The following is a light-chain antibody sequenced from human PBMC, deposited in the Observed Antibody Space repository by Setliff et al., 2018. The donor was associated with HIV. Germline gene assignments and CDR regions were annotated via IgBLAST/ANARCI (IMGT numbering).Light chain of an antibody. CDR1: SSDVGSYNL. CDR3: ASYSNSNSLYV. J-gene: IGLJ1*01. V-gene: IGLV2-14*02. CDR2: EVT. Sequence: QSVLTQPASVSGSPGQSITISCTGTSSDVGSYNLVSWYQQRPGKAPKLIMYEVTKWPSGISDRFSGSKSGNTATLAISGLQADDQADYYCASYSNSNSLYVFGTGTKVTVL.